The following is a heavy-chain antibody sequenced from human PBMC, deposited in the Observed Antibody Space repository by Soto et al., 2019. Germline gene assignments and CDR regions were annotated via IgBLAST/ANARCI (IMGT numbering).Heavy chain of an antibody. J-gene: IGHJ5*02. CDR2: ISYDGSNK. V-gene: IGHV3-30*18. Sequence: GGSLRLSCAASGFTFSSYGMHWVRQAPGKGLEWVAVISYDGSNKYYADSVKGRFTISRDNSKNTLYLQMNSLRAEDTAVYYCAKDFGWGYYDSSGWGWFDPWGQGTLVIVSS. CDR1: GFTFSSYG. D-gene: IGHD3-22*01. CDR3: AKDFGWGYYDSSGWGWFDP.